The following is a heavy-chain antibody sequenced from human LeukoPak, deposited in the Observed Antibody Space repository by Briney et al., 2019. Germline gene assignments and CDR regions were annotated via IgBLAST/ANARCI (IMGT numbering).Heavy chain of an antibody. Sequence: SETLSLTCAVSGGSFSAYYWSWIRQPPGKGLEWIGEINHSGSTNYNPSLKSRVTISVDTSKNQFSLKLSSVTAADTAVYYCARLVCGRDCYSDYWGQGTLVTVSS. J-gene: IGHJ4*02. CDR3: ARLVCGRDCYSDY. D-gene: IGHD2-21*02. V-gene: IGHV4-34*01. CDR1: GGSFSAYY. CDR2: INHSGST.